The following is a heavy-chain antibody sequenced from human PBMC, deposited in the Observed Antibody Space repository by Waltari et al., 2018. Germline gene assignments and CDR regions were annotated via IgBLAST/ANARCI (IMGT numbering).Heavy chain of an antibody. CDR1: GYTFTSYA. J-gene: IGHJ6*02. CDR3: ARDGGLWNYYYYGMDV. D-gene: IGHD3-16*01. V-gene: IGHV1-3*01. Sequence: QVQLVQSGAEVKKPGASVKVSCKASGYTFTSYALHWVLQAPGQRLEWMGWINAGNGNTKYSQKFQGRVTITRDTSASTAYMELSSLRSEDTAVYYCARDGGLWNYYYYGMDVWGQGTTVTVSS. CDR2: INAGNGNT.